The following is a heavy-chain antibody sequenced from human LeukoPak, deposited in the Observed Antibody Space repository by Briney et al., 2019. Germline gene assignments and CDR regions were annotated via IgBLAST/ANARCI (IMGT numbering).Heavy chain of an antibody. CDR3: AKGGYYYDSSGYYDY. V-gene: IGHV3-23*01. Sequence: GGSLRLSRAASGFTFSSYPMSWVRQAPGKGLEWVSALSGSGGSTHYADSVKGRFTISRDNAKNTLYLQMNSLRAEDTAVYHCAKGGYYYDSSGYYDYWGQGTLVTVSS. CDR2: LSGSGGST. CDR1: GFTFSSYP. J-gene: IGHJ4*02. D-gene: IGHD3-22*01.